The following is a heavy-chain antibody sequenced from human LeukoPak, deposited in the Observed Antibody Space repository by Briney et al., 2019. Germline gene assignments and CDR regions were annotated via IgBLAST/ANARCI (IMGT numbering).Heavy chain of an antibody. CDR1: GFTFSSYS. CDR3: AKEHYYDSSGYWYLGWFDP. Sequence: PGGSLRLSCAASGFTFSSYSMSWVRQAPGKGLEWVPAISGSGGSTYYADSVKGRFTISRDNSKNTLYLQMNSLRAEDTAVYYCAKEHYYDSSGYWYLGWFDPWGQGTLVTVSS. V-gene: IGHV3-23*01. CDR2: ISGSGGST. D-gene: IGHD3-22*01. J-gene: IGHJ5*02.